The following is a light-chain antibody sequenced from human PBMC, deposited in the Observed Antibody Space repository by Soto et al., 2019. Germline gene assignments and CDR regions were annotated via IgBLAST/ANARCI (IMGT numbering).Light chain of an antibody. CDR1: QGISNY. Sequence: DIQMTQSPSSLSASVGDRVTITCRASQGISNYLAWYQQIPGKVPKLLISAASTLQSGVQFRFSGSGSGTDFTLTISSLQPEDVATYYCQKYTNVPTFGGGTKVEIK. V-gene: IGKV1-27*01. J-gene: IGKJ4*01. CDR3: QKYTNVPT. CDR2: AAS.